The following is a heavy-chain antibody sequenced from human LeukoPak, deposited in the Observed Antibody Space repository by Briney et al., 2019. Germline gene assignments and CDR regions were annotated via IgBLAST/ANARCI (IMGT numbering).Heavy chain of an antibody. V-gene: IGHV4-34*01. CDR2: INHSGST. Sequence: SETLSLTCAVYGGSFSGYYWSWIRQPPGKGLEWIGEINHSGSTNYNPSLKSRVTISVDTSKNQFSLKLSSVTAADTAVYYCARVDIVVVAAATNWFDPWGQGTLVTVSS. CDR1: GGSFSGYY. D-gene: IGHD2-15*01. J-gene: IGHJ5*02. CDR3: ARVDIVVVAAATNWFDP.